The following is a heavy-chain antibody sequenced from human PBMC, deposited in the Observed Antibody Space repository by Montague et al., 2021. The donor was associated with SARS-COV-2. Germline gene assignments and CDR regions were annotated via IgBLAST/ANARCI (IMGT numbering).Heavy chain of an antibody. CDR2: IYYSGST. Sequence: SETLSLTCIVSSASTSSGSYYWGWIRQPPGKGLEWIGSIYYSGSTHYNPSLKSRVTISVDTSKNQFSLKLTSVTAADTAVYYCVRDAGATYAGDSVWGNSRPRKYFDHWGQGTLVTVSP. V-gene: IGHV4-39*07. J-gene: IGHJ4*02. D-gene: IGHD3-16*02. CDR3: VRDAGATYAGDSVWGNSRPRKYFDH. CDR1: SASTSSGSYY.